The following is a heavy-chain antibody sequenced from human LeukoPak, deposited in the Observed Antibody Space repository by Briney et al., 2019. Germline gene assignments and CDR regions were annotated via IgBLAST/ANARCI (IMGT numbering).Heavy chain of an antibody. J-gene: IGHJ5*02. V-gene: IGHV1-18*01. Sequence: ASVKVSCKASGYTFTSYGISWVRQASGQGLEWMGWISAYNGNTNYAQKLQGRVTMTTDTSTSTAYMELRSLRSDDTAVYYCARMNSSSSGGWFDPWGQGTLVTVSS. CDR3: ARMNSSSSGGWFDP. CDR1: GYTFTSYG. CDR2: ISAYNGNT. D-gene: IGHD6-6*01.